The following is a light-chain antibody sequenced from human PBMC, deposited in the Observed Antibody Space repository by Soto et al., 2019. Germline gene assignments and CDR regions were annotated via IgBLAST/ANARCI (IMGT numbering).Light chain of an antibody. Sequence: DFVMTQSPDSLTVSLGERATINCKSSQSVFYSSNKKNYLAWYRQKPGQPPKLLIYWASTRESGVPDRFSGSGPGTEFTRTISNLQPDDVAVYYCQQYYDSPFTFGVGTKVEI. CDR1: QSVFYSSNKKNY. V-gene: IGKV4-1*01. CDR3: QQYYDSPFT. CDR2: WAS. J-gene: IGKJ4*01.